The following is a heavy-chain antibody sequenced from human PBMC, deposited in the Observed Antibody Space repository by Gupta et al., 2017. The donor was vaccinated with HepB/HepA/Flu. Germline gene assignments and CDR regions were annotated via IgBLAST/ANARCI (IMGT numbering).Heavy chain of an antibody. J-gene: IGHJ4*02. CDR3: ATEGALYGSGIDD. CDR2: SIPDFETS. D-gene: IGHD3-10*01. V-gene: IGHV1-69*01. CDR1: GGTFSTYA. Sequence: QVQLVQSGAEVKKPGSSVRVSCKASGGTFSTYAITWVRQAPGQGLEWVGGSIPDFETSNYAQKFQGRVSITADESTSTAYMDLISLRPEDTAVYYCATEGALYGSGIDDWGQGTLVTVSS.